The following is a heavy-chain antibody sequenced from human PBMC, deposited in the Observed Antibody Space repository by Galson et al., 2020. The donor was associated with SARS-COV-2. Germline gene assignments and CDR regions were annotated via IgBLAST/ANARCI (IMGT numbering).Heavy chain of an antibody. V-gene: IGHV3-30*03. CDR2: ISYDGSNK. J-gene: IGHJ6*02. CDR3: ARGLQGVHTAMVTYYYYYGMDV. Sequence: TGGSLRLSCAASGFTFSSYGMHWVRQAPGKGLEWVAVISYDGSNKYYADSVKGRFTISRDNSKNTLYLQMNSLRAEDTAVYYCARGLQGVHTAMVTYYYYYGMDVWGQGTTVTVSS. CDR1: GFTFSSYG. D-gene: IGHD5-18*01.